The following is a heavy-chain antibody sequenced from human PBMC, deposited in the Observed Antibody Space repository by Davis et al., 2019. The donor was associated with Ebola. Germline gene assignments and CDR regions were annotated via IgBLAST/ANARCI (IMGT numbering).Heavy chain of an antibody. CDR3: VRDPALVVTGGGWFFGL. CDR2: ISSSGSNI. Sequence: GGSLRLSCAASGFTFTDYYMSWIRQAPGKGLEWVSYISSSGSNIYFADSVKGRFTVSRDNAKNSLYLQMNSLRAEDTAVYYCVRDPALVVTGGGWFFGLWGRGTLVTVSS. CDR1: GFTFTDYY. J-gene: IGHJ2*01. D-gene: IGHD2-21*02. V-gene: IGHV3-11*04.